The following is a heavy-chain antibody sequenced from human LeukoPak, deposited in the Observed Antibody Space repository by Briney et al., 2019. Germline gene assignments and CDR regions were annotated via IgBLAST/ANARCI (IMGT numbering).Heavy chain of an antibody. CDR1: GFTLSSYS. CDR3: AELGITMIGGV. J-gene: IGHJ6*04. D-gene: IGHD3-10*02. Sequence: GGSLRLSCEASGFTLSSYSMNWVRQAPGKGLEWISYISTSTTTIYYANSVKGRFTISRDNAKKSLYLQMNSLRVEDTGVYYCAELGITMIGGVWGKGTTVTISS. V-gene: IGHV3-48*01. CDR2: ISTSTTTI.